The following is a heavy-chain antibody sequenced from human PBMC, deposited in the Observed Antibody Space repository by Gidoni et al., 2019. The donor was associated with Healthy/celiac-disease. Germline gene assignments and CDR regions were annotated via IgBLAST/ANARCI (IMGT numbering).Heavy chain of an antibody. CDR1: GFTFSSYA. D-gene: IGHD2-2*01. CDR2: ISGSGGST. CDR3: AKDNVGYCSSTSCYGWSYFDY. Sequence: EVQLLESGGGLVQPGGSLRLSCAASGFTFSSYAMSWVRQAPGKGLEWVSAISGSGGSTYYADSVKGRFTISRDNSKNTLYLQMNSLRAEDTAVYYCAKDNVGYCSSTSCYGWSYFDYWGQGTLVTVSS. V-gene: IGHV3-23*01. J-gene: IGHJ4*02.